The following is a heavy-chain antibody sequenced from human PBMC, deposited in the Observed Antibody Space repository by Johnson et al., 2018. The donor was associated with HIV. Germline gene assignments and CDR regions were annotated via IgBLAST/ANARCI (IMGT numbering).Heavy chain of an antibody. CDR3: AKGRTTYGANVFDI. CDR2: ISSAGTDK. D-gene: IGHD4/OR15-4a*01. Sequence: QVQLVESGGGVVQPGRSLRLSCAVSGFTFSSFGMHWVRQAPGKGLEWMAVISSAGTDKYYADSVKGRFTISRDNSKNTLYLQMNSLRVEYTAVYYCAKGRTTYGANVFDIWGQGTMVTVSS. J-gene: IGHJ3*02. CDR1: GFTFSSFG. V-gene: IGHV3-30*18.